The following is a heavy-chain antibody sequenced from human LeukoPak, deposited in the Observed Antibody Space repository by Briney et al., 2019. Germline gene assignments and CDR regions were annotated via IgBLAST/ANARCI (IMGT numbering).Heavy chain of an antibody. V-gene: IGHV4-30-2*01. CDR2: IYHSGST. Sequence: SQTLSLTCAVSGGSISSGGYSWSWIRQPPGKGLEWIGYIYHSGSTYYNPSLKSRVTISVDRSKNQFSLKLSSVTAADTAVYYCARDSPGYFDLWGRGTLVTVSS. CDR1: GGSISSGGYS. J-gene: IGHJ2*01. CDR3: ARDSPGYFDL.